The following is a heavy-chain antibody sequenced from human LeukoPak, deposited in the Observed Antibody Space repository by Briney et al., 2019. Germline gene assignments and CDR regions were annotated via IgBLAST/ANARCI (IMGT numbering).Heavy chain of an antibody. CDR2: INHSGST. J-gene: IGHJ4*02. Sequence: SETLSLTCAVYGGSFSGYYWSWIRQPPGKGPEWIGEINHSGSTNYNPSLKSRVTISVDTSKNQFSLKLSSVTAADTAVYYCARIPDTAMGLFDYWGQGTLVTVSS. CDR1: GGSFSGYY. V-gene: IGHV4-34*01. CDR3: ARIPDTAMGLFDY. D-gene: IGHD5-18*01.